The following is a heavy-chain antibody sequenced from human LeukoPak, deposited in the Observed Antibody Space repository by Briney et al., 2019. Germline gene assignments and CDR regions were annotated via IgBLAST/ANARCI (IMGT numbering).Heavy chain of an antibody. CDR3: ARVGNYGGKGDDC. V-gene: IGHV1-2*02. J-gene: IGHJ4*02. CDR2: INPNSGGT. CDR1: GYTFTGYY. D-gene: IGHD4-23*01. Sequence: GASVKVSCKASGYTFTGYYIHWVRQAPGQGLEWMGCINPNSGGTNYAQKFQGRVTMTRDTSISTAYMELSRLTSDDTAVYYCARVGNYGGKGDDCWGQGTLVTVSS.